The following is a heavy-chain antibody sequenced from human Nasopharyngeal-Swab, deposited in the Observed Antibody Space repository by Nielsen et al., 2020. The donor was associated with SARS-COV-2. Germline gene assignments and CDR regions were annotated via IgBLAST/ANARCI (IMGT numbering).Heavy chain of an antibody. CDR1: GFTFNKYN. J-gene: IGHJ6*02. CDR3: ARDGLDYDFWSAYFMDV. CDR2: ISSSSSYI. D-gene: IGHD3-3*01. V-gene: IGHV3-21*01. Sequence: GGSLRLSCAASGFTFNKYNFNWVRQVPGKGLEWVSSISSSSSYIYYADSVKGRFTISRDNAKNSFSLQMNSLRAEDTAVYYCARDGLDYDFWSAYFMDVWGQGTTVTVSS.